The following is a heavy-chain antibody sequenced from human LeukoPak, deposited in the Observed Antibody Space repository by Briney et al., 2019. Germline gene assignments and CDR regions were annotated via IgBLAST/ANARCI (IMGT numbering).Heavy chain of an antibody. J-gene: IGHJ5*02. CDR3: ARDPGGYRVNWFDP. Sequence: ASVKVSCKASGYTFTGYYMHWVRQAPGQGLEWIGWINPNSGGTNYAQKFQGRVTMTRDTSISTAYVELSRLRSDDTAVYYCARDPGGYRVNWFDPWGQGTLVTVSS. V-gene: IGHV1-2*02. CDR1: GYTFTGYY. CDR2: INPNSGGT. D-gene: IGHD3-16*02.